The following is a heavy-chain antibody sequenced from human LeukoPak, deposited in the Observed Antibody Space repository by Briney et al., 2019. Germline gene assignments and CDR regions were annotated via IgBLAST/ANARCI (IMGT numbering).Heavy chain of an antibody. CDR2: IQSGSST. D-gene: IGHD6-19*01. CDR1: GFTVNNNH. J-gene: IGHJ4*02. Sequence: GGSLRLSCAASGFTVNNNHMSWVRQAPGKGLEWVSLIQSGSSTHYADSVKGRFTISRDNSKNTLYLQMNSLRAEDTAVYYCARDRGDSSGWPIIDYWGQGTLVTVSS. V-gene: IGHV3-66*01. CDR3: ARDRGDSSGWPIIDY.